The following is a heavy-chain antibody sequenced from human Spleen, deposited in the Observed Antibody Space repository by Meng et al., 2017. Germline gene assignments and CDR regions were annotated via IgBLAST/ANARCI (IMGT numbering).Heavy chain of an antibody. CDR2: IYYSGST. CDR1: GGSISSSSYY. Sequence: SETLSLTCTVSGGSISSSSYYWGWIRQPPGKGLEWIGSIYYSGSTNYNPSLRSRFTITLDTSKSQFSLKLNSVTAADTAVYYCARARGSGWYFDPWGQGTLVTVSS. CDR3: ARARGSGWYFDP. V-gene: IGHV4-39*07. J-gene: IGHJ4*02. D-gene: IGHD6-19*01.